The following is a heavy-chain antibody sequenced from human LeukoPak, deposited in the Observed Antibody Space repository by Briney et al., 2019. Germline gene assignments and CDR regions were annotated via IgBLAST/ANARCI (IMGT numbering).Heavy chain of an antibody. CDR1: GFNFRDHW. D-gene: IGHD6-19*01. J-gene: IGHJ4*02. CDR2: IKNDGSES. Sequence: QPGGSLRLSCAVSGFNFRDHWMDWVRQASGKGLEWVGHIKNDGSESYYVDSLKGRFSISRDNTNNALYLQMNSLRVEDTAVYYCAKNNGWFHLAQWGQGTLVTVSS. V-gene: IGHV3-7*03. CDR3: AKNNGWFHLAQ.